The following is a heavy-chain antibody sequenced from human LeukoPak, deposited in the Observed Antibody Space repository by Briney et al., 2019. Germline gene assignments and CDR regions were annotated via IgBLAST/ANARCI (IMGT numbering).Heavy chain of an antibody. CDR2: ISYDGSNE. CDR3: AKDLELAGY. V-gene: IGHV3-30*04. CDR1: GFTFSGFA. Sequence: GGSLRLSCAASGFTFSGFAMHWVRQAPGKGLEWVAVISYDGSNEYYADSVKGRFTVSRDNSKNTLYLQMNSLRAEDTAVYYCAKDLELAGYWGQGTLVTVSS. J-gene: IGHJ4*02. D-gene: IGHD3-10*01.